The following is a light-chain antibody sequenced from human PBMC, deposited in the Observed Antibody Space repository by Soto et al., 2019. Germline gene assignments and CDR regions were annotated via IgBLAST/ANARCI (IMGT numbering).Light chain of an antibody. V-gene: IGLV2-18*02. CDR3: NSYTLSGTYV. CDR2: EGS. Sequence: QSALTQPPSVSGSPEQSVTISCTGTSSDVGSYNGVSWYQQPPGTAPRLIIYEGSTRPSGVPDRFSGSKSGNTASLTISGLQAEDEADYYCNSYTLSGTYVFGTGTKAPS. CDR1: SSDVGSYNG. J-gene: IGLJ1*01.